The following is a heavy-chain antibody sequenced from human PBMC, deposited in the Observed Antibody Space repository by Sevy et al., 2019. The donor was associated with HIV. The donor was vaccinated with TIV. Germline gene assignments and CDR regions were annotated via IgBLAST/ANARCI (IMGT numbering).Heavy chain of an antibody. Sequence: SETLSLTCTVSGGSITSLYWNWIRQPPGKGLEWIANIYYNGHIHYNPSLKSRVTLSLDTSKNQFPLKLSSVTAADTAMYYCAGENAWGRGYSWGQGTLVTVSS. J-gene: IGHJ4*02. V-gene: IGHV4-59*08. D-gene: IGHD1-26*01. CDR3: AGENAWGRGYS. CDR1: GGSITSLY. CDR2: IYYNGHI.